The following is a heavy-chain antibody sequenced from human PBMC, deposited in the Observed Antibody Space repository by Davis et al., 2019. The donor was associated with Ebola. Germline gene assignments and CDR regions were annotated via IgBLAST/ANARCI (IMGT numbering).Heavy chain of an antibody. CDR2: IYYSGST. CDR3: ARGARVVIVPLQYFDY. D-gene: IGHD3-3*01. Sequence: PSETLSLTCTVSGGSISSGDYYWSWIRQPPGKGLEWIGYIYYSGSTNYNPSLKSRVTISVDTSKNQFSLKLSSVTAADTAVYYCARGARVVIVPLQYFDYWGQGTLVTVSS. V-gene: IGHV4-30-4*01. CDR1: GGSISSGDYY. J-gene: IGHJ4*02.